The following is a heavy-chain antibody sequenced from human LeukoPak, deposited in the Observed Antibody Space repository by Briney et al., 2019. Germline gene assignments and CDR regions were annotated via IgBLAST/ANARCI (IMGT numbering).Heavy chain of an antibody. J-gene: IGHJ4*02. D-gene: IGHD3-16*01. Sequence: PGGSLRLSCEASGFXLTTYAINWVRQAPGKGLEWVSRISGSGGRTYYADSVKGRFTISRDNFKNTLYLQMNSLRAEDTAVYYCAKGKNDYVWGSSDFDYWGQGTLVTVSS. CDR2: ISGSGGRT. V-gene: IGHV3-23*01. CDR1: GFXLTTYA. CDR3: AKGKNDYVWGSSDFDY.